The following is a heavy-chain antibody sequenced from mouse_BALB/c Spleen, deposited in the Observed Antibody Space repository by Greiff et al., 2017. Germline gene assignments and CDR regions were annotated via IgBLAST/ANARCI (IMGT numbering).Heavy chain of an antibody. Sequence: QVQLQQSGAELARPGASVKLSCKASGYTFTDYYINWVKQRTGQGLEWIGEIYPGSGNTYYNEKFKGKATLTADKSSSTAYMQLSSLTSEDSAVYFCARGTTAGVDAMDYWGQGTSVTVSS. CDR2: IYPGSGNT. D-gene: IGHD1-2*01. CDR1: GYTFTDYY. J-gene: IGHJ4*01. V-gene: IGHV1-77*01. CDR3: ARGTTAGVDAMDY.